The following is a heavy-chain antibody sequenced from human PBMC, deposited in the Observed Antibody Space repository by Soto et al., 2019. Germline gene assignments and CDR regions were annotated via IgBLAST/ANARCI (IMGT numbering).Heavy chain of an antibody. V-gene: IGHV1-69*01. Sequence: QVQLVQSGAEVKKPGSSVKVSCKASGGTFSSYAISWVRQAPGQGLEWMGGIIPIFGTANYAQKFQGRVTITADESTSTAYMELSSLRSEDTAVYYCARGQVGATHYYDYGMDVWGQGTTVTVSS. J-gene: IGHJ6*02. D-gene: IGHD1-26*01. CDR1: GGTFSSYA. CDR3: ARGQVGATHYYDYGMDV. CDR2: IIPIFGTA.